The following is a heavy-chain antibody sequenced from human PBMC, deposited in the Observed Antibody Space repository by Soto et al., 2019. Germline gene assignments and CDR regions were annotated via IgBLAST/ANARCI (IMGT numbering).Heavy chain of an antibody. CDR3: ARGGATRYYYYYYGMDV. CDR2: IYYSGST. Sequence: SETLSLTCTVWGGSISSGDYYCSWIRQPPGKGLEWIGYIYYSGSTYYNPSLKSRVTISVDTSKNQFSLKLSSVTAADTAVYYCARGGATRYYYYYYGMDVWGQGTTVTVSS. V-gene: IGHV4-30-4*01. CDR1: GGSISSGDYY. D-gene: IGHD1-26*01. J-gene: IGHJ6*02.